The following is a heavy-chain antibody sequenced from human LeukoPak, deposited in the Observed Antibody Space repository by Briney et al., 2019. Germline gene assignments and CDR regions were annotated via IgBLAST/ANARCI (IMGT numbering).Heavy chain of an antibody. CDR1: GYTFTGYY. CDR3: ARAYSGYDFVDY. Sequence: ASVKVSCKASGYTFTGYYMHWVRQAPGQGLEWMGWINPNSGGTNYAQKLQGRVTMTRDTSISTAYMELSRLRSDDTAVYYCARAYSGYDFVDYWGQGTLVTVSS. D-gene: IGHD5-12*01. J-gene: IGHJ4*02. V-gene: IGHV1-2*02. CDR2: INPNSGGT.